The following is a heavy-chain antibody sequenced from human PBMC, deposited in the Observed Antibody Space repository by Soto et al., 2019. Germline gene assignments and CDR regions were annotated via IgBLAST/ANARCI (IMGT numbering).Heavy chain of an antibody. CDR3: ATMGTPATGLYYFDN. J-gene: IGHJ4*02. V-gene: IGHV4-30-4*01. Sequence: SETLSLTCTVSGGSISSGNYYWSWIRQPPGKGLEWIGFMSYSGSTSYNASLKSRVTISVDTSKSQFSLNLSFVTAADTAVYYCATMGTPATGLYYFDNWGQGTLVTGSS. D-gene: IGHD1-7*01. CDR2: MSYSGST. CDR1: GGSISSGNYY.